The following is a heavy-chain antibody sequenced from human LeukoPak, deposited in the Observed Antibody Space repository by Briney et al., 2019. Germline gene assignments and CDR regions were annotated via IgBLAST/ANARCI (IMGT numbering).Heavy chain of an antibody. V-gene: IGHV3-9*03. CDR1: GFTFDDYA. CDR2: ISWNSGSI. D-gene: IGHD5-18*01. J-gene: IGHJ4*02. CDR3: TRASGYSSGAVDY. Sequence: PGRSLRLSCAASGFTFDDYAMHWVRQAPGKGLEWVSGISWNSGSIGYADSVKGRFTISSGNAKSTLYLQMNSLRADDMALYYCTRASGYSSGAVDYWGQGTLVTVSS.